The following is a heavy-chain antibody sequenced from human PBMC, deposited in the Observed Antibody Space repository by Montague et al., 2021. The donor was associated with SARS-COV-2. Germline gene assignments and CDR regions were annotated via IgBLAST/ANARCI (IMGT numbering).Heavy chain of an antibody. V-gene: IGHV4-59*11. CDR3: ARAVTTGIDWFDP. Sequence: SETLSLTCTVSSGSISSHYWSWIRQPSGNGLEWIGYVNYGGSTHYNPSLKSRVSISLDTSKNQFSLRLNSVTAADTVVYYCARAVTTGIDWFDPWGQGTLVTVSS. CDR1: SGSISSHY. D-gene: IGHD4-17*01. CDR2: VNYGGST. J-gene: IGHJ5*02.